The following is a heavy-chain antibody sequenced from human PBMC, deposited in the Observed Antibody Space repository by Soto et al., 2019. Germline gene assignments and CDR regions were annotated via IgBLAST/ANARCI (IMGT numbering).Heavy chain of an antibody. J-gene: IGHJ6*02. Sequence: QVQLVESGGGVVQPGRSLRLSCAASKFSFSSYPMHWVRQAPGKGLEWVALISFDGSNQYYPDSVKGRFTISSDNSRNALYLLRNSLRAGETAVYYCASDRGSGYYPHYSMDVWGQGTPVNVSS. D-gene: IGHD3-22*01. CDR3: ASDRGSGYYPHYSMDV. V-gene: IGHV3-30-3*01. CDR2: ISFDGSNQ. CDR1: KFSFSSYP.